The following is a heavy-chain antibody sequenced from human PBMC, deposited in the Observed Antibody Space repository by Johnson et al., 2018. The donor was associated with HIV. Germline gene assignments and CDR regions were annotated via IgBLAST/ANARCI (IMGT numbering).Heavy chain of an antibody. CDR2: IYSGGTT. V-gene: IGHV3-66*01. CDR3: ARAVQGAFDI. J-gene: IGHJ3*02. CDR1: GFTFSNAW. Sequence: VQVVESGGGLVKPGGSLRLSCAASGFTFSNAWMSWVRQAPGKGLEWVSLIYSGGTTYYADSVKGRFTISRDNSKNTLFLQMNSLRAEDTAVYFCARAVQGAFDIWGQGTMVTVSS.